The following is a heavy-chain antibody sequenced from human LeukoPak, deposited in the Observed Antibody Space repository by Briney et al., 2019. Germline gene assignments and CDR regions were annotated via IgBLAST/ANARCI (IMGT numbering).Heavy chain of an antibody. Sequence: GASVKVSCKASGYTFTDFVISWVRQAPGQGLEWMGWISAYNGNKNYVQKFQGRVTMTTDTSTSTAYMELTSLRSDDTAMYYCTRDLGVDTTMIFFDYWGQGTLVTVSS. J-gene: IGHJ4*02. CDR1: GYTFTDFV. CDR2: ISAYNGNK. D-gene: IGHD5-18*01. CDR3: TRDLGVDTTMIFFDY. V-gene: IGHV1-18*01.